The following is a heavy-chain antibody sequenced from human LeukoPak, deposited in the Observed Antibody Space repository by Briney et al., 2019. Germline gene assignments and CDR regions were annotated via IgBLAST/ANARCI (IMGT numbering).Heavy chain of an antibody. D-gene: IGHD2-15*01. CDR3: ARDPYYCSGGSCYVAEYFQH. CDR2: IIPIFGTA. V-gene: IGHV1-69*01. J-gene: IGHJ1*01. CDR1: GGTFSSYA. Sequence: SVKVSCKASGGTFSSYAISWVRQAPGQGLEWMGGIIPIFGTANYAQKFQGRVTITADESTSTAYMELCSLRSEDTAVYYCARDPYYCSGGSCYVAEYFQHWGQGTLVTVSS.